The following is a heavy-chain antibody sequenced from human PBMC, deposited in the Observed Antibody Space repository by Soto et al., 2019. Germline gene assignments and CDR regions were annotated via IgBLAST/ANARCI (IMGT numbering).Heavy chain of an antibody. Sequence: QVQLVQSGAEVKKPGASVNVSCKASGYSFHTYAISWVRQAPGQGLEWVGGISGYNGNTNYAQKVQGRGTLTRDTSTKTAFMELRSLTGDDTAVYYCAREYGIDGWGQGTTVNVPS. CDR3: AREYGIDG. CDR1: GYSFHTYA. CDR2: ISGYNGNT. V-gene: IGHV1-18*01. J-gene: IGHJ6*02.